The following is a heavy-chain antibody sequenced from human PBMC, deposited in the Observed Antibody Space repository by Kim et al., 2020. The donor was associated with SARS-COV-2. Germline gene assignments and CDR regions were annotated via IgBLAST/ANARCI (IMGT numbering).Heavy chain of an antibody. CDR1: GYIFTNHW. D-gene: IGHD1-26*01. Sequence: GESLKISCQASGYIFTNHWVAWLRQMPGKGLEYLGSIYPDDSDTRYSPSLQGQVTISADKAINTAYLQLDSLQASDTAIYFCARPFAWFSGSQGSALHVWGQGTMVTVSS. J-gene: IGHJ3*01. V-gene: IGHV5-51*01. CDR3: ARPFAWFSGSQGSALHV. CDR2: IYPDDSDT.